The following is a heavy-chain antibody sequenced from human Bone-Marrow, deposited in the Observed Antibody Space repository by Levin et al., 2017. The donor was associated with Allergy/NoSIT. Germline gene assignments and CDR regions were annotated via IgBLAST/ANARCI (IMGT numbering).Heavy chain of an antibody. J-gene: IGHJ4*02. CDR2: IGTAGDT. V-gene: IGHV3-13*04. Sequence: PGGSLRLSCAASGFTFSSYDMHWVRQATGKGLEWVSAIGTAGDTYYPGSVKGRFTISRENAKNSLYLQMNSLRAGDTAVYYCARGTHCSGGSCYVYYFDYWGQGTLVTVSS. D-gene: IGHD2-15*01. CDR3: ARGTHCSGGSCYVYYFDY. CDR1: GFTFSSYD.